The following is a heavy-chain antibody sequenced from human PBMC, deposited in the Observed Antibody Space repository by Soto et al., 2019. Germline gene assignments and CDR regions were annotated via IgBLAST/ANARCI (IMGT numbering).Heavy chain of an antibody. CDR2: IYATGTT. CDR3: GCFGTRPSPNSFHP. CDR1: GASISGLY. Sequence: WENLSLTCTVYGASISGLYWSWIRKSAGKGLEWIGRIYATGTTDYNPSLKSRVMMSVDTSKKQFSLKLRSVTAADTAVYYCGCFGTRPSPNSFHPSGQ. D-gene: IGHD1-1*01. V-gene: IGHV4-4*07. J-gene: IGHJ5*02.